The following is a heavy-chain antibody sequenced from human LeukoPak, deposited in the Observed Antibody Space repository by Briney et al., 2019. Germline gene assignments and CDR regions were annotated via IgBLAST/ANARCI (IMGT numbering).Heavy chain of an antibody. J-gene: IGHJ6*03. CDR1: GGSISGYY. D-gene: IGHD6-6*01. V-gene: IGHV4-4*07. CDR2: IYTTGTT. CDR3: ARDSPLSSIGVLGRRPQSTDYYLYYMDV. Sequence: SETLSLTCTVSGGSISGYYWTWVRQPAGKGLEWIGRIYTTGTTNYNPSLKSRVTMSVDTSTKEFSLKLSSVTAADTAVYYCARDSPLSSIGVLGRRPQSTDYYLYYMDVWGKGTTVTVSS.